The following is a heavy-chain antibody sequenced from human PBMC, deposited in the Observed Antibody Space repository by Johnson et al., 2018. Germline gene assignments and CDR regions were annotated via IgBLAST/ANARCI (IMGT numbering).Heavy chain of an antibody. V-gene: IGHV4-34*01. Sequence: QVQLQQWGAGLLKPSETLSLTCAVYGGSFSGYYWSWIRQPPGKGLEWIGEINHSGSTNYNPSLKSRVTISVETSKNQFSLKLSSVTAADTAVYYCARESRITIFGVVIDYDYYYYMDVWCKGTTVTVSS. CDR1: GGSFSGYY. D-gene: IGHD3-3*01. J-gene: IGHJ6*03. CDR2: INHSGST. CDR3: ARESRITIFGVVIDYDYYYYMDV.